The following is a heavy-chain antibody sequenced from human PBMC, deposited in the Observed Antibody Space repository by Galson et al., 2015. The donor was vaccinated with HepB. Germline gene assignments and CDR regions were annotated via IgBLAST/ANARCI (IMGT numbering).Heavy chain of an antibody. Sequence: CAISGDSVSSNSAAWNWIRQSPSRGLEWLGRTYYRSKWYNDYAVSVKSRITINPDTSKNQFSLQLNSVSPEDTAVYYCARAGGAYYYDSSGYYIDHDAFDIWGQGTMVTVSS. CDR2: TYYRSKWYN. J-gene: IGHJ3*02. CDR3: ARAGGAYYYDSSGYYIDHDAFDI. V-gene: IGHV6-1*01. CDR1: GDSVSSNSAA. D-gene: IGHD3-22*01.